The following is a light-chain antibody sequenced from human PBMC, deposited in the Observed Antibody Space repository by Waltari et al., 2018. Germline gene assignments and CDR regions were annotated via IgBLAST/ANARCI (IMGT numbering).Light chain of an antibody. CDR3: AAWDDSLSGRV. V-gene: IGLV1-47*01. Sequence: QSVLTQPPSASGTPGPRVTISCSGSSSNTGSTYVYWYQQLPGTAPKLLIYTSDQRPSGVPDRFSGSKSGTSASLAISGLRSEDEADYYCAAWDDSLSGRVFGGGTKLTVL. J-gene: IGLJ3*02. CDR2: TSD. CDR1: SSNTGSTY.